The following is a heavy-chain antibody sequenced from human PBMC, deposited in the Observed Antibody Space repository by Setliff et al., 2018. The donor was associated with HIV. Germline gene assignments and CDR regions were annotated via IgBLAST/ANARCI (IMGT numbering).Heavy chain of an antibody. CDR1: GGSIPGYH. CDR3: ARVAVGGTGPDS. CDR2: IHMNGNS. V-gene: IGHV4-4*08. Sequence: PSETLSLTCSVFGGSIPGYHWCWIRQSPGKGLEWIGFIHMNGNSVYNPSLKSRATLSGDASKNQFSLKLTSVTVADTAVYYCARVAVGGTGPDSWGQGTLVTVSS. D-gene: IGHD1-1*01. J-gene: IGHJ4*02.